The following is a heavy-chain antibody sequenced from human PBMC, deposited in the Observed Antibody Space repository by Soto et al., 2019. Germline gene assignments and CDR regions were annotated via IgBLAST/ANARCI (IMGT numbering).Heavy chain of an antibody. CDR2: ISGSGGST. D-gene: IGHD2-15*01. V-gene: IGHV3-23*01. CDR1: GFTFSRYA. J-gene: IGHJ4*02. Sequence: PGRSLRLSCVPSGFTFSRYAMTWVRQAPGKGLEWVSGISGSGGSTYYADSVKGRFTISRDNSKNTLYLQMNSLRAEDTAVYLCAKVRGVVALDRYFDCWGQGTLVTVSS. CDR3: AKVRGVVALDRYFDC.